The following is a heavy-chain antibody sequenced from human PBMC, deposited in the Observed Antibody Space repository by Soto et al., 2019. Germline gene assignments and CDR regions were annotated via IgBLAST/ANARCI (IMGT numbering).Heavy chain of an antibody. J-gene: IGHJ5*02. V-gene: IGHV3-7*03. CDR2: IKQDGSEN. D-gene: IGHD2-2*01. CDR1: GFTFSSYW. CDR3: ARTVVPAARTWLWFDP. Sequence: EVQLVESGGGLVQPGGSLSLSCAASGFTFSSYWMSWVRQAPGKGLEWVANIKQDGSENYYVDSVKGRFTISRDNAKNSLYLQMNSLRAEDADVYYCARTVVPAARTWLWFDPWGQGTLVTVSA.